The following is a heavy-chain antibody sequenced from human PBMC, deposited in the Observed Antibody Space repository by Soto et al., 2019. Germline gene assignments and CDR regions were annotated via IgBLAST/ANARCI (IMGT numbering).Heavy chain of an antibody. Sequence: QVHLVQSGAEVKQPGASVKVSCKASGYTFSVYHMHWVRQAPGQGLEWMGWVHPNSGGTNYAQSFEGRVTMTRDTSIHTAYMELSRMTSDDTAVYYCAKELKRGMDVWGQGTTVTVSS. CDR1: GYTFSVYH. CDR2: VHPNSGGT. CDR3: AKELKRGMDV. V-gene: IGHV1-2*02. J-gene: IGHJ6*02. D-gene: IGHD2-8*01.